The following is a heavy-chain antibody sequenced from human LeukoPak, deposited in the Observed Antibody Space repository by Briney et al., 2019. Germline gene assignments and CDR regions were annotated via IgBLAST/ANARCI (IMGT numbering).Heavy chain of an antibody. Sequence: GGSLRLSCTASGFTFSAYAMMWVRQAPGKGPEWVSAIRGGGTSEFYADSVKGRFRISRDNSKDTLFLQMNSLRAEDTAVYYCARDPNGDYIGAFDMWGPGTMVTVSS. J-gene: IGHJ3*02. CDR1: GFTFSAYA. CDR3: ARDPNGDYIGAFDM. D-gene: IGHD4-17*01. V-gene: IGHV3-23*01. CDR2: IRGGGTSE.